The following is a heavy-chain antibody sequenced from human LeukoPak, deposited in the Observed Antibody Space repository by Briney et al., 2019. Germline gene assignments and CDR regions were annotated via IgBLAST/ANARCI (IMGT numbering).Heavy chain of an antibody. J-gene: IGHJ4*02. V-gene: IGHV4-34*01. CDR2: INHSGST. Sequence: SETLSLTCAVYGGSFSGYYWSWIRQPPGKGLEWIGEINHSGSTNYNPSLKSRVTISVDTSKNQFSLKLSSVTAADTAVYYCATLNLYGDYAWGQGTLVTVSS. D-gene: IGHD4-17*01. CDR3: ATLNLYGDYA. CDR1: GGSFSGYY.